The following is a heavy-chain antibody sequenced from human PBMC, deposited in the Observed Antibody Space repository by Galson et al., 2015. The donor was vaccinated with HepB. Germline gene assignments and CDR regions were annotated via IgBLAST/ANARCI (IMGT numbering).Heavy chain of an antibody. V-gene: IGHV1-2*02. CDR1: GYTFTGYY. D-gene: IGHD2-15*01. J-gene: IGHJ6*02. CDR3: ARTPWNIVVVVAATHYGMDV. Sequence: SVKVSCKASGYTFTGYYMHWVRQAPGQGLEWMGWINPNSGGTNYAQKFQGRVTMTRDTSISTAYMELSRLRSDDTAVYYCARTPWNIVVVVAATHYGMDVWGQGTTVTVSS. CDR2: INPNSGGT.